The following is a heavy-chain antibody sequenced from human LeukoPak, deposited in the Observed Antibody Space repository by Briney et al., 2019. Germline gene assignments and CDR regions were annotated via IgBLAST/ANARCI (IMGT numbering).Heavy chain of an antibody. J-gene: IGHJ6*03. D-gene: IGHD6-19*01. Sequence: AGGSLRLSCAASGFTFSSYEMNWVRQAPGKGLEWVSYISSSGTTIYYADSVKGRFTISRDNAKNSLYLQLNGLRAEDTAVYYCARDEPLAGSWYYYMDVWGKGTTVTVSS. CDR1: GFTFSSYE. CDR2: ISSSGTTI. V-gene: IGHV3-48*03. CDR3: ARDEPLAGSWYYYMDV.